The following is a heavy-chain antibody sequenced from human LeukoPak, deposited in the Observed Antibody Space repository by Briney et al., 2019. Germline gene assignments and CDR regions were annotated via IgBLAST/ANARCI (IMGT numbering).Heavy chain of an antibody. CDR2: IWYDGSNK. J-gene: IGHJ4*02. Sequence: PGGSLGLSCAASGFTFSSYGMHWVRQAPGKGLEWVAVIWYDGSNKYYADSVKGRFTISRDNSKNTLYLQMNSLRAEDTAVYYCARDAPVATSPSSLGYWGQGTLVTVSS. CDR3: ARDAPVATSPSSLGY. V-gene: IGHV3-33*01. CDR1: GFTFSSYG. D-gene: IGHD5-12*01.